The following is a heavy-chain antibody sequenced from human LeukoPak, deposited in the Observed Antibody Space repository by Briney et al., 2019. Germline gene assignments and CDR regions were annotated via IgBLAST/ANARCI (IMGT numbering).Heavy chain of an antibody. CDR2: INPNSGGT. CDR3: ARGPMTTVTPFFDY. Sequence: WASVKVSCKASGYTFTSYTIHWVRQAPGQGLEWMGWINPNSGGTNYAQKFQGWVTMTRDTSISTAYMELSRLRSDGTAVYYCARGPMTTVTPFFDYWGQGTLVTVSS. D-gene: IGHD4-11*01. J-gene: IGHJ4*02. V-gene: IGHV1-2*04. CDR1: GYTFTSYT.